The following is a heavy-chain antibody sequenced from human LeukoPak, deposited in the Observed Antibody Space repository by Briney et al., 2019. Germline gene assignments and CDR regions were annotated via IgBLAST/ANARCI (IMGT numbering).Heavy chain of an antibody. CDR1: GGSISSYY. V-gene: IGHV4-59*01. CDR2: IYYSGST. D-gene: IGHD3-10*01. CDR3: ARIPLVRGVIGYYYGMDV. Sequence: SETLSLTCTVSGGSISSYYWSWIRQPPGKGLEWIGYIYYSGSTNYNPSLKSRVTISVDTSKNQFSLKLSSVTAADTAVYYCARIPLVRGVIGYYYGMDVWGQGTTVTVSS. J-gene: IGHJ6*02.